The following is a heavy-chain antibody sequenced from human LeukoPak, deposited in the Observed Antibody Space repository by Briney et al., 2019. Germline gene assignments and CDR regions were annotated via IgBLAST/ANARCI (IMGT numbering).Heavy chain of an antibody. CDR3: AREDYYDSGSFDP. CDR2: INPNSGGT. J-gene: IGHJ5*02. V-gene: IGHV1-2*02. CDR1: GYTFSGYY. D-gene: IGHD3-22*01. Sequence: GASVKVSCKASGYTFSGYYMHWVRQAPGQGLEWMGWINPNSGGTNYAQKFQGRVTMTRDTSISTGYMELSRLRSEDTAVYYCAREDYYDSGSFDPWGQGTLVTVSS.